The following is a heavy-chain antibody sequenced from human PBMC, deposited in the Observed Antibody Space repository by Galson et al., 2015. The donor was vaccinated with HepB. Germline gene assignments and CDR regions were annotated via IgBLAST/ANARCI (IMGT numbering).Heavy chain of an antibody. J-gene: IGHJ6*02. V-gene: IGHV3-30*04. D-gene: IGHD6-13*01. Sequence: SLRLSCAASGFTFSSYAMHWVRQAPGKGLEWVAVISYDGSNKYYADSVKGRFTISRDNSKNTLYLQMNSLRAEDTAVYYCARGKQQLDESDYYYYGMDVWGQGTTVTVSS. CDR1: GFTFSSYA. CDR3: ARGKQQLDESDYYYYGMDV. CDR2: ISYDGSNK.